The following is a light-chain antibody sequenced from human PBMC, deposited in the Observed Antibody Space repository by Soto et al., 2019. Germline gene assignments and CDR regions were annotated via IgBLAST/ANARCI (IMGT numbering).Light chain of an antibody. CDR1: QDIRND. Sequence: AIQMTQSPSSLSVSVGDRVTITCRASQDIRNDLGWYQQKPGKAPKLLIYGTSNLQSGVLSRFSGSGSGTDFTLTISSLQPEDFAIYYCLQDYIYPYTFGQGTKLEIK. V-gene: IGKV1-6*01. CDR2: GTS. CDR3: LQDYIYPYT. J-gene: IGKJ2*01.